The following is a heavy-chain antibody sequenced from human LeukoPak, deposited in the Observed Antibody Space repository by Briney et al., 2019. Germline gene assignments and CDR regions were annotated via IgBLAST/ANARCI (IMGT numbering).Heavy chain of an antibody. CDR3: ARDVGARLPGY. CDR1: GGSISSNNW. CDR2: IYHSGNS. J-gene: IGHJ4*02. Sequence: SETLSLTCAVSGGSISSNNWWSWVRPSPGKGLEWIGEIYHSGNSNYNPSLKSRVTISVDKSMNQFSLKLSSVTAADTALYYCARDVGARLPGYWGQGIVVTVSS. D-gene: IGHD6-6*01. V-gene: IGHV4-4*02.